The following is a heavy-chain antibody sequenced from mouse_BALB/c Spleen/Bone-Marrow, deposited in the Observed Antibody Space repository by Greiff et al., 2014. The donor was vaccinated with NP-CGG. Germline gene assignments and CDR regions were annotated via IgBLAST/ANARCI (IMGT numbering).Heavy chain of an antibody. CDR1: GFTFSSYT. V-gene: IGHV5-6-4*01. Sequence: DVKLVESGGGLVKPGGSLKLSCAASGFTFSSYTMSWVRQTPEKRLEWVATISSGGLYTYYPDSVKGRFTISRDNAKNNLYLQMSSLKSEDTAMYYCTRDYGSYAWFAYWGQGTLVTVSA. CDR2: ISSGGLYT. J-gene: IGHJ3*01. D-gene: IGHD1-1*02. CDR3: TRDYGSYAWFAY.